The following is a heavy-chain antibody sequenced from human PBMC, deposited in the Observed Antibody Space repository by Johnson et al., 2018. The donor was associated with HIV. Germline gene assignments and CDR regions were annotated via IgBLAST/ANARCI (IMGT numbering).Heavy chain of an antibody. V-gene: IGHV3-74*02. CDR2: INSDGSST. CDR1: GFTFSSYA. J-gene: IGHJ3*01. CDR3: ARGGLLWFGHPAD. D-gene: IGHD3-10*01. Sequence: VQLVESGGGVVQPGRSLRLSCAASGFTFSSYAMHWVRQAPGKGLVWVSRINSDGSSTSYADSVKGRFTISRDNAKNSLYLQMNSLRAEDTAVYYCARGGLLWFGHPADWGQGTMVTVSS.